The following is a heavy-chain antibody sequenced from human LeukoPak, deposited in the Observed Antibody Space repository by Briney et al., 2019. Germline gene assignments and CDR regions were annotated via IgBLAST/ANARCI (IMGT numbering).Heavy chain of an antibody. J-gene: IGHJ4*02. Sequence: GGSLRLSCAASGCTLSSYAMTWVRQAPGKGLEWVSDVSGSGKNTHYTDSVKGRFTISRDNSKNTLYLQLTSLRPDDTAIYYCAKAVHGGTSSFDHWGQGTLVTVSS. CDR2: VSGSGKNT. D-gene: IGHD3-16*01. CDR3: AKAVHGGTSSFDH. CDR1: GCTLSSYA. V-gene: IGHV3-23*01.